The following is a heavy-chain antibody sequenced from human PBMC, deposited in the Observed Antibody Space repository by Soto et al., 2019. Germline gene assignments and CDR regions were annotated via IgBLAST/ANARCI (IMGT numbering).Heavy chain of an antibody. D-gene: IGHD6-19*01. V-gene: IGHV3-49*04. CDR2: IRSKAYGGTT. CDR3: TREDSSGWPRYYYYYGMDV. J-gene: IGHJ6*02. CDR1: VFTFGDYA. Sequence: GGALRLSCTASVFTFGDYAMSWVRQAPGKGLEWVGFIRSKAYGGTTEYAASVKGRFTISRDDSKSIAYLQMNSLKTEDTAVYYCTREDSSGWPRYYYYYGMDVWGQGTTVTVSS.